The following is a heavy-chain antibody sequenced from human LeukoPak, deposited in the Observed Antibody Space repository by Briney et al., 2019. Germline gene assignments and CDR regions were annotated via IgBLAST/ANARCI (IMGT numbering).Heavy chain of an antibody. Sequence: SETLSLTCSVSGDSISSSRHYWAWIRQPPESGPEWIGSIYKTGSTYFNPPLKSRLTMSVDASNNQFSMQLRSVSAADTAVYYCAISREYSYGHPYYFDYWGQGTLVTVSS. D-gene: IGHD5-18*01. CDR2: IYKTGST. CDR3: AISREYSYGHPYYFDY. J-gene: IGHJ4*02. CDR1: GDSISSSRHY. V-gene: IGHV4-39*07.